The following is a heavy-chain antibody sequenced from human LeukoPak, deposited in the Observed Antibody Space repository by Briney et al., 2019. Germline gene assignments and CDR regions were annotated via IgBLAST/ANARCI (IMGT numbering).Heavy chain of an antibody. Sequence: SETLSLTCTVSGGSTSSSNYYWGWIRQPPGKGLEWIGEINHSGSTNYNPSLKSRVTISVDTSKNQFSLKLSSVTAADTAVYYCARGSLYDFWSGRVLDYWGQGTLVTVSS. CDR3: ARGSLYDFWSGRVLDY. J-gene: IGHJ4*02. V-gene: IGHV4-39*07. CDR2: INHSGST. D-gene: IGHD3-3*01. CDR1: GGSTSSSNYY.